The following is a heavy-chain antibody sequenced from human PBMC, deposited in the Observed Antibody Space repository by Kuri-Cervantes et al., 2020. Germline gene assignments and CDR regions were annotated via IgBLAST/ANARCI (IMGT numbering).Heavy chain of an antibody. V-gene: IGHV3-9*01. CDR3: AKDKGRGRDGYNYYFDY. CDR1: GFTFDDYA. Sequence: GGSLRLSCAASGFTFDDYAMHWVRQAPGKGLEWAAGISWNSGSIGYADSVKGRFTISRDNAKNFLYLQMNSLRAEDTALYYCAKDKGRGRDGYNYYFDYWGQGTLVTVSS. CDR2: ISWNSGSI. J-gene: IGHJ4*02. D-gene: IGHD5-24*01.